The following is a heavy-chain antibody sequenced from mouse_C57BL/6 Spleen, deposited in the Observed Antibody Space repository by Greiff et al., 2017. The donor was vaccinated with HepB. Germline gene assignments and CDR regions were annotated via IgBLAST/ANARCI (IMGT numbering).Heavy chain of an antibody. CDR1: GYTFTSYW. D-gene: IGHD2-2*01. V-gene: IGHV1-52*01. CDR3: TRGTYGSNAMDY. CDR2: IDPSDSET. J-gene: IGHJ4*01. Sequence: VQLQQPGAELVRPGSSVKLSCKASGYTFTSYWMHWVKQRPIQGLEWIGNIDPSDSETHYNQKFKDKATLTVDKSSSTAYMQLSSLTSEDSAVYYCTRGTYGSNAMDYWGQGTSVTVSS.